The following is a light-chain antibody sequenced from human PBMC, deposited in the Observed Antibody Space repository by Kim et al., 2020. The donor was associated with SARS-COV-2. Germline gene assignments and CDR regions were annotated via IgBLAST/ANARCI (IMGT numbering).Light chain of an antibody. CDR3: QAWDSGTAGV. Sequence: SYDLTQPPSVSVSPGQTASITCSGDKLDDRYVGWYQQKPGQSPFLIIYQDAKRPSGIPERFSGASSGNTATLTISGTQSIDEADYYCQAWDSGTAGVFGGGTQLTVL. CDR2: QDA. J-gene: IGLJ2*01. CDR1: KLDDRY. V-gene: IGLV3-1*01.